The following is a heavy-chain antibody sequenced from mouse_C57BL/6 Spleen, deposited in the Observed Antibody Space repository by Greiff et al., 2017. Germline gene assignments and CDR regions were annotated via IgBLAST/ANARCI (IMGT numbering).Heavy chain of an antibody. CDR2: IYPSDSET. Sequence: QVQLQQPGAELVRPGSSVKLSCKASGYTFTSYWMDWVKQRPGQGLEWIGNIYPSDSETHYNQKFKDKATLTVDKSSSTAYMQLSSLTSEDSAVYCCARLGYSNYAMDYWGQGTSVTVSS. CDR1: GYTFTSYW. CDR3: ARLGYSNYAMDY. D-gene: IGHD2-5*01. V-gene: IGHV1-61*01. J-gene: IGHJ4*01.